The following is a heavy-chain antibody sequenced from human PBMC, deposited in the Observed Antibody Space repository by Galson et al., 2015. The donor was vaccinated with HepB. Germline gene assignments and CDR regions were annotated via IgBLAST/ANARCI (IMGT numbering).Heavy chain of an antibody. CDR2: TNAGNGNT. CDR3: ARDRSITMVRGVIRFGWFDP. D-gene: IGHD3-10*01. CDR1: GYTFTSYA. Sequence: SVKVSCKASGYTFTSYAMHWVRQAPGQRLEWMGWTNAGNGNTKYSQKFQGRVTITRDTSASTAYMELSSLRSEDTAVYYCARDRSITMVRGVIRFGWFDPWGQGTLVTVSS. J-gene: IGHJ5*02. V-gene: IGHV1-3*01.